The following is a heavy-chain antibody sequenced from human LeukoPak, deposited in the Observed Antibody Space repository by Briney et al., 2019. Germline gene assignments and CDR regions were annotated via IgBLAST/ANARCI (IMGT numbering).Heavy chain of an antibody. V-gene: IGHV3-30*04. CDR3: ARGHYYGSGSYPYFDY. J-gene: IGHJ4*02. Sequence: GGSLRLSCAASGFTFSSYAMHWVRQAPGKGLEWVAVISYDGSNKYYADSVKGRFTISRDNAKNSLYLQMNSLRAEDTAVYYCARGHYYGSGSYPYFDYWGQGTLVTVSS. D-gene: IGHD3-10*01. CDR2: ISYDGSNK. CDR1: GFTFSSYA.